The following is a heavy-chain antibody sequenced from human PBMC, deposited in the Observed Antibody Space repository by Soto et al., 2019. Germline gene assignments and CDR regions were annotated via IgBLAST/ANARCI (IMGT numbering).Heavy chain of an antibody. CDR1: VYTFTSYA. Sequence: QVQLVQSGAEEKKPGASVKVSCKASVYTFTSYAMHWVRQAPGQRLEWMGWINAGNGNTKYSQKFQGRVTITRDTSASTAYMELSSLRSEDTAVYYCARGTLVTHFDYWGQGTLVTVSS. CDR3: ARGTLVTHFDY. D-gene: IGHD2-15*01. J-gene: IGHJ4*02. V-gene: IGHV1-3*05. CDR2: INAGNGNT.